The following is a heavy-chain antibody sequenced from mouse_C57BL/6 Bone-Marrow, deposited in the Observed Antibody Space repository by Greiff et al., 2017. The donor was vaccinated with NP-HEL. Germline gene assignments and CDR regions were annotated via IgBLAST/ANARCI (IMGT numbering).Heavy chain of an antibody. D-gene: IGHD1-1*01. CDR2: INPNNGGT. V-gene: IGHV1-26*01. Sequence: EVQLQQSGPELVKPGASVKISCKASGYTFTDYYMNWVKQSHGKSLEWIGDINPNNGGTSYNQKFKGKATLTVDKSSSTAYMELRSLTSEDSAVYYCARERGITTVVAPFAYWGQGTLVTVSA. J-gene: IGHJ3*01. CDR3: ARERGITTVVAPFAY. CDR1: GYTFTDYY.